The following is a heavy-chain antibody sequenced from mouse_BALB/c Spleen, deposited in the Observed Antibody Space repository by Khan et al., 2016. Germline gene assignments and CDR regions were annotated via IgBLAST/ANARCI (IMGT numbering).Heavy chain of an antibody. CDR2: IDPANGNT. V-gene: IGHV14-3*02. D-gene: IGHD2-4*01. Sequence: VQLQQSGAELVKPGASVKLSCTASGFNIKDTYMHWVKQRPEQGLEWIGRIDPANGNTKYDPKFQGKATITADTSSNTAYLQLSSLTSEDTAVYDCASSPYDYDVGFAYWGQGTLVTVSA. CDR3: ASSPYDYDVGFAY. CDR1: GFNIKDTY. J-gene: IGHJ3*01.